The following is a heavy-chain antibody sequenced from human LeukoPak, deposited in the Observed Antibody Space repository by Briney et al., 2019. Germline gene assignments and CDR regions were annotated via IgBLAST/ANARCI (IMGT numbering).Heavy chain of an antibody. CDR3: ARDKEAAVDFWSGYYPL. D-gene: IGHD3-3*01. CDR1: GFTFSSYW. V-gene: IGHV3-7*01. J-gene: IGHJ4*02. CDR2: IKRDGSEK. Sequence: PGGSLRLSCAASGFTFSSYWMGWVRQAPGKWLEWVANIKRDGSEKYYGDSVKGRFTVSRDNAMNSLYLQMTSLRAEDTAVYYCARDKEAAVDFWSGYYPLWGQGTLVIVSS.